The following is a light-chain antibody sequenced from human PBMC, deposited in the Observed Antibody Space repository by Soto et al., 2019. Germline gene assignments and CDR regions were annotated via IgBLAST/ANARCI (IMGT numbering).Light chain of an antibody. CDR2: GTS. V-gene: IGKV3-20*01. CDR3: QQYRSSPPYT. Sequence: EIVLTQSPGTLSLSPGERATLSCRASQSVSSSSFAWYQQKPGQAPRLLIYGTSSRATGIPDRFSGSGSGTDFTLTISRLEPKFFAVYYCQQYRSSPPYTFGQGTKLEIK. CDR1: QSVSSSS. J-gene: IGKJ2*01.